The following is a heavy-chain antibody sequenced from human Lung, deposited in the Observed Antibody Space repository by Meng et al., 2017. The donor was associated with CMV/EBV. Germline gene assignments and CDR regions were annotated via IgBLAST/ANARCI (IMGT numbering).Heavy chain of an antibody. CDR3: VKGAAGLVS. J-gene: IGHJ4*02. CDR2: IYNDGSRT. V-gene: IGHV3-23*03. Sequence: GGSLRLSCAASGFTFTSYGMSWVRQAPGKGLEWVSLIYNDGSRTYYADSVKGRLTIYRDNSKNTVSLQMNNLRVEDSAVYYCVKGAAGLVSWGQGTLVTVSS. CDR1: GFTFTSYG. D-gene: IGHD3/OR15-3a*01.